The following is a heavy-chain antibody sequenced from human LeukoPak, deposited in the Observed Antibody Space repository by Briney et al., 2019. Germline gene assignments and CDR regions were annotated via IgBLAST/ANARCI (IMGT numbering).Heavy chain of an antibody. Sequence: SETLSLTCTVSGGSISPFYWNWIRQPPGKGLEWIGYIYYTGGTSYSPSLNSRATISVDTSKNQISLKLNSVTAADWAVYYCARGPDSSGWYDGFDYWGQGTLVTVSS. D-gene: IGHD6-19*01. CDR3: ARGPDSSGWYDGFDY. V-gene: IGHV4-59*12. J-gene: IGHJ4*02. CDR2: IYYTGGT. CDR1: GGSISPFY.